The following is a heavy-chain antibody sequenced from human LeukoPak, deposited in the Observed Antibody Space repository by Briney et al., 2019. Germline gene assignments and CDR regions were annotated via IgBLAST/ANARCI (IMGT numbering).Heavy chain of an antibody. CDR2: ISSYGDST. J-gene: IGHJ6*02. V-gene: IGHV3-64*02. CDR1: GFTFSSYA. CDR3: ARGNRGNYYYGMDV. Sequence: HPGGSLRLSCAASGFTFSSYAMHWVRQAPGKGLEYVSAISSYGDSTYYADSVKGRFTISRDNSKKPLYLEMGSLRAEDMAVYYCARGNRGNYYYGMDVWGQGTTVTVSS.